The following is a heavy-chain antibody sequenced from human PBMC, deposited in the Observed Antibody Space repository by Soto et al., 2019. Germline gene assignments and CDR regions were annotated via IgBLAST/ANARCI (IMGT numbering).Heavy chain of an antibody. CDR1: GGSISSGGYY. V-gene: IGHV4-31*03. Sequence: PSETLSLTCTVSGGSISSGGYYWSWIRQHPGKGLEWIGYIYYSGSTYYNPSLKSRVTISVDTSKNQFSLKLSSVTAADTAVYYCARVDYYGSGSYHWFDPWGQGTLVTVSS. J-gene: IGHJ5*02. D-gene: IGHD3-10*01. CDR2: IYYSGST. CDR3: ARVDYYGSGSYHWFDP.